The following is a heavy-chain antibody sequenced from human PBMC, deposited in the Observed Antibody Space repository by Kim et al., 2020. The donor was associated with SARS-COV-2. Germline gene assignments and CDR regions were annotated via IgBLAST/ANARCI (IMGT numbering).Heavy chain of an antibody. J-gene: IGHJ3*02. V-gene: IGHV4-34*01. Sequence: SETLSLTCAVYGGSFSGYYWSWIRQPPGKGLEWIGEINHSGSTNYNPSLKSRVTISVDTSKNQFSLKLSSVTAADTAVYYCARGSWGEAVPHRGAHAFDIWGQGTMVTVSS. D-gene: IGHD6-19*01. CDR1: GGSFSGYY. CDR3: ARGSWGEAVPHRGAHAFDI. CDR2: INHSGST.